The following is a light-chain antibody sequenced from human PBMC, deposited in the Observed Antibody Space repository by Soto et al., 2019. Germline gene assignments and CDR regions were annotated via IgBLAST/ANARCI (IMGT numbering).Light chain of an antibody. J-gene: IGKJ1*01. CDR3: QIYNSSPWT. CDR2: GAS. Sequence: EIVLTQSPGTLSLSPGERATLSCRASQSVIGNYLAWYQQKPGQPPRLLFYGASTRAAGSPARFSGSGSGTDFTLTISRLEPEDFAFYYCQIYNSSPWTFGQGTRVEVK. V-gene: IGKV3-20*01. CDR1: QSVIGNY.